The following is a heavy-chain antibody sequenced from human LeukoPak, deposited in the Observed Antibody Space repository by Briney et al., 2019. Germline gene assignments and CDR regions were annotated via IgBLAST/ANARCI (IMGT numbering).Heavy chain of an antibody. D-gene: IGHD3-3*01. J-gene: IGHJ1*01. V-gene: IGHV4-4*08. CDR3: AREKAGTYYDF. CDR2: IYTSGST. Sequence: SETLSLTCTVSGGSISSYYWSWIRQPPGKGLEWIGYIYTSGSTNYNPSLKSRVTMSVDTSKNQFSLKLSSVTAADTAVYYCAREKAGTYYDFWGQGTLVIVSS. CDR1: GGSISSYY.